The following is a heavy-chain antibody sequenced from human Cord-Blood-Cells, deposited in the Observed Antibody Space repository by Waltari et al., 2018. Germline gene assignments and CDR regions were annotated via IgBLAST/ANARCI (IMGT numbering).Heavy chain of an antibody. CDR2: ISGSGGST. CDR1: GFTFSSYV. V-gene: IGHV3-23*01. Sequence: EVQLLASGGGLVQPGGSLRLSCAASGFTFSSYVMSWVRQAPGKGLEWVSAISGSGGSTYYADSVKGRFTISRDNSKNTLYLQMNSLRAEDTAVYYCAKPYLQTQGGYSGYDFAFDIWGQGTMVTVSS. J-gene: IGHJ3*02. D-gene: IGHD5-12*01. CDR3: AKPYLQTQGGYSGYDFAFDI.